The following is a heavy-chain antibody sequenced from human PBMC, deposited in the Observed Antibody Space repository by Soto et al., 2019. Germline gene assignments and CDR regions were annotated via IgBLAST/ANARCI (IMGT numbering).Heavy chain of an antibody. CDR3: ARDGLALGDCRDYSCPMDV. D-gene: IGHD4-4*01. CDR1: GFTFRSYA. CDR2: ISYDGSNK. V-gene: IGHV3-30-3*01. Sequence: QVQLVESGGGVVQPGRSLRLSCAASGFTFRSYAIHWVRQAPGKGLEWVVVISYDGSNKYYADSVKGRLTISRDNSKNTLYLQMNSLRAEDTAVYYCARDGLALGDCRDYSCPMDVWGQGTTVTVSS. J-gene: IGHJ6*02.